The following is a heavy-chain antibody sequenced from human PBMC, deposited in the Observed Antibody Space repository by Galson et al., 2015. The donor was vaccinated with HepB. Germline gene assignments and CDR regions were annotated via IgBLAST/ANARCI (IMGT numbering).Heavy chain of an antibody. CDR2: ISSSSSYI. CDR3: ARDRAAAAPGDYYYYYMDV. Sequence: SLRLSCAASGFTFSSYSMNWVRQAPGKGLEWVSSISSSSSYIYYADSVKGRLTISRDNAKNSLYLQMNSLRAEDTAVYYCARDRAAAAPGDYYYYYMDVWGKGTTVTVSS. CDR1: GFTFSSYS. V-gene: IGHV3-21*01. J-gene: IGHJ6*03. D-gene: IGHD6-13*01.